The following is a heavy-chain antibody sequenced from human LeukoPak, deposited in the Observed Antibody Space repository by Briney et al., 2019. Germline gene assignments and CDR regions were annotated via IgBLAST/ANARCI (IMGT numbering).Heavy chain of an antibody. CDR3: ARDLGY. CDR1: GFTFSSYS. CDR2: ISSSSSTI. Sequence: RGSLRLSCAASGFTFSSYSMNWVRQAPGKGLEWVSYISSSSSTIYYADSVKGRFTISRDNAKNSLYLQMNSLRAEDTAVYYCARDLGYWGQGTLVTVSS. V-gene: IGHV3-48*01. J-gene: IGHJ4*02.